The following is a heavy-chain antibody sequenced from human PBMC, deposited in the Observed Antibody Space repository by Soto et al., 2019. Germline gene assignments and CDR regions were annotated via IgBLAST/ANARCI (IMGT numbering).Heavy chain of an antibody. Sequence: QVQLVQSGAEVKKPGSSVKVSCKASGGTFNNYAISWVRQAPGQGLEWMGGIIPSIGTADYAHKFQGRLAISADESTGTTFMELSSLRSEDTARYYCARGGVDVVATSAFDYWDQGTLVTVSS. CDR1: GGTFNNYA. D-gene: IGHD5-12*01. CDR3: ARGGVDVVATSAFDY. V-gene: IGHV1-69*01. CDR2: IIPSIGTA. J-gene: IGHJ4*02.